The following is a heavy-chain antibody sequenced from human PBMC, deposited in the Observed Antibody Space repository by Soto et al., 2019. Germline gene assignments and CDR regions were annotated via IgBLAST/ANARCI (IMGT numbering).Heavy chain of an antibody. V-gene: IGHV5-51*01. J-gene: IGHJ4*02. Sequence: GESLKISCKGSGYSFTSYWIGWVRQMPGKGLEWMGIIYPGDSDTRYSPSFQGQVTISADKSIGTAYLQWSSLKASDTAMYYCATLLAEEPNYFDYWGQETLVTVSS. CDR2: IYPGDSDT. D-gene: IGHD3-3*02. CDR1: GYSFTSYW. CDR3: ATLLAEEPNYFDY.